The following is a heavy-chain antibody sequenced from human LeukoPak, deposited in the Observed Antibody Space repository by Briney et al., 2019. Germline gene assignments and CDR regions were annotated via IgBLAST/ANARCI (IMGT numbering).Heavy chain of an antibody. CDR3: ARDKGELLWFET. J-gene: IGHJ5*02. V-gene: IGHV1-69*05. CDR1: GGTFSSYA. D-gene: IGHD3-10*01. CDR2: IIPIFGTA. Sequence: ASVKVSCKASGGTFSSYAISWVRQAPGQGLEWMGGIIPIFGTANYAQKFQGRVTITTDESTSTAYMELSSLRSEDTAVYYCARDKGELLWFETWGQGTLVTVSS.